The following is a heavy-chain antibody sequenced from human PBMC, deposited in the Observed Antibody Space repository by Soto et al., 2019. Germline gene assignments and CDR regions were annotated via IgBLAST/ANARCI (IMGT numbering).Heavy chain of an antibody. D-gene: IGHD2-15*01. V-gene: IGHV3-74*01. CDR3: VRDFWVGPTPGVPY. J-gene: IGHJ4*02. CDR1: GFTFSSYW. CDR2: INTDGSST. Sequence: EVQLVESGGGLVQPGESLRLYCAASGFTFSSYWMYWVRQAPGKGLVWVSRINTDGSSTSYADSVKGRFTLSRDNAKNTVYLQMNSLRAEDTAVYYCVRDFWVGPTPGVPYWGQGTLVTVSS.